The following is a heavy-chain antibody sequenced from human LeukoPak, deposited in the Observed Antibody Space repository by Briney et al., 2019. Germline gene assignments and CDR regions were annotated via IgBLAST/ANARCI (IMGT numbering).Heavy chain of an antibody. D-gene: IGHD6-13*01. CDR2: IKSKADGGTT. CDR1: GFTFSNAW. J-gene: IGHJ6*03. CDR3: TTVTRDVSSWGDYSHYYMDV. Sequence: GGSLRLSCAASGFTFSNAWMSWVRQAPGERLEWVGRIKSKADGGTTDYAAPVKGRFTISRDDSKNTLYLQMNSLKTEDTAVYYCTTVTRDVSSWGDYSHYYMDVWGKGTTVTVSS. V-gene: IGHV3-15*01.